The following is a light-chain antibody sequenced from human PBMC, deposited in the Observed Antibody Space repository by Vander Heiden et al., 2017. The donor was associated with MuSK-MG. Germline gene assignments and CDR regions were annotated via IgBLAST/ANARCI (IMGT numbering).Light chain of an antibody. V-gene: IGKV3-20*01. CDR1: QSVSSSY. Sequence: EIVLPQSPGTLSLSPGERATLSCRASQSVSSSYLAWYQQKPGQAPRFLIYGASSRATGIPDRFSGSGSGTDFTLTISRLEPEDFAVYYCQQYGSSPYTFGQGTKLEIK. CDR3: QQYGSSPYT. CDR2: GAS. J-gene: IGKJ2*01.